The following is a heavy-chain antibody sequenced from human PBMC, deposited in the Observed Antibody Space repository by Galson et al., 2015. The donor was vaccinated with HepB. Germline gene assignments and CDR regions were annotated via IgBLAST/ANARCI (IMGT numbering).Heavy chain of an antibody. J-gene: IGHJ5*02. Sequence: SVKVSCKASGYTFTSYGISWVRQAPGQGLEWMGWISPSNGYTNYAQKLQGRVTMTTDTSTSTAYMELRSLRSDDTAVYYCARDGPHCSSVSCYWFDPWGQGTLVTVSS. CDR3: ARDGPHCSSVSCYWFDP. CDR2: ISPSNGYT. D-gene: IGHD2-2*01. CDR1: GYTFTSYG. V-gene: IGHV1-18*01.